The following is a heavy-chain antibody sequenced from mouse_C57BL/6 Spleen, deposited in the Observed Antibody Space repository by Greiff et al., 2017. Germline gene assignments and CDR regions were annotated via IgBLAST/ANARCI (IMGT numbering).Heavy chain of an antibody. V-gene: IGHV5-6*01. Sequence: EVKLMESGGDLVKPGGSLKLSCAASGFTFSSYGMSWVRQTPDKRLAWVATISSGGSYTYYPDSVKGRFTISRDNANNTLYLQMSSLKSEDTSSYYCALHHGYDFGLLAYWGQGTLVTVSA. CDR2: ISSGGSYT. D-gene: IGHD2-2*01. CDR1: GFTFSSYG. CDR3: ALHHGYDFGLLAY. J-gene: IGHJ3*01.